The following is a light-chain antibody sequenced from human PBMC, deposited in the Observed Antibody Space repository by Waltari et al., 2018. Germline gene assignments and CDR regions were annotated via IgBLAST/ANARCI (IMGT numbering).Light chain of an antibody. CDR2: HAS. CDR3: QQSYSTPFT. V-gene: IGKV1-5*01. J-gene: IGKJ3*01. CDR1: QRIGTR. Sequence: DIQMTQSPSTLSASGGDRVTMSCRASQRIGTRVAWYQHKPGKAPKLLIYHASILESGVPSRFIGSGSGTEFTLTISSLQPDDFATYYCQQSYSTPFTFGPGTKVDIK.